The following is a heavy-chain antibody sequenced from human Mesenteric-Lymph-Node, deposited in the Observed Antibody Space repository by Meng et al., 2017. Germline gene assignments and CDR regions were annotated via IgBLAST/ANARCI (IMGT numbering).Heavy chain of an antibody. CDR3: ARDVDY. V-gene: IGHV4-61*09. CDR1: SGSISSGNYY. J-gene: IGHJ4*02. CDR2: IYNSGST. Sequence: LRLSCTASSGSISSGNYYWCWIRQPAGEGLEWNGHIYNSGSTYYNPSLKSRVTISIDTSKNQFSLKLTSVSAAGTAVYYSARDVDYWGQGALVTVSS.